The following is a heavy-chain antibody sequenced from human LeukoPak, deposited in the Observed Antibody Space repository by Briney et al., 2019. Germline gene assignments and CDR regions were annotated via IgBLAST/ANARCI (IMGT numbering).Heavy chain of an antibody. V-gene: IGHV3-43*02. CDR1: GFTFDDYA. J-gene: IGHJ4*02. CDR3: AKDIGGGYCSGGSCYSGCFDY. CDR2: ISGDGGST. Sequence: GGSLRLSCAASGFTFDDYAMHWVCQAPGKGLEWVSLISGDGGSTYYADSVKGRFTISRDNSKNFLYLQMNSLRTEDTALYYCAKDIGGGYCSGGSCYSGCFDYWGQGTLVTVSS. D-gene: IGHD2-15*01.